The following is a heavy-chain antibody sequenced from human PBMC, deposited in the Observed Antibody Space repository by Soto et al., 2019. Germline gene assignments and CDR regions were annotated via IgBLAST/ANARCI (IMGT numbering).Heavy chain of an antibody. CDR1: GYTFPSHG. Sequence: APEKVSRKASGYTFPSHGINWVRQAPGQELEWMGWISAYNGNTNYAQKLQGRVTMTTDTSTSTAYMELRSLRSDVTAVYYCASYSTLGSWYGFAYWGQGSLVTVSS. J-gene: IGHJ4*02. V-gene: IGHV1-18*01. CDR3: ASYSTLGSWYGFAY. CDR2: ISAYNGNT. D-gene: IGHD6-13*01.